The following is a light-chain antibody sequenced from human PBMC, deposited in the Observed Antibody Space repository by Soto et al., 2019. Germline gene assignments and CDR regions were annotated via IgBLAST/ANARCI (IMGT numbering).Light chain of an antibody. J-gene: IGLJ2*01. CDR3: SSYTSSSTQV. Sequence: QSALTQPASVSGSPGQSITISCTGTSSDVAGYNYVSWYQQHPGKAPKLMIYDVSNRPSGVSNRFSGSKSGNTASLTISGLQAEDEAAYYCSSYTSSSTQVFGGGTKLTVL. CDR1: SSDVAGYNY. CDR2: DVS. V-gene: IGLV2-14*01.